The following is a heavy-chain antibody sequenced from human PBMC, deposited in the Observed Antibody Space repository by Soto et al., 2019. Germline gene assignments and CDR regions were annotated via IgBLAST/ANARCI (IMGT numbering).Heavy chain of an antibody. D-gene: IGHD1-26*01. CDR2: VIPIFGTA. Sequence: QVQLVQSGAEVKKPGSSVKVSCKASGGTFSSYAISWVRQAPGQGLEWMGGVIPIFGTANYAQKFQGRVTITADESTSTTYMELNSLRSEDKAVYYCARTVNSGSKLTYYCYYGMDVWGQGTTVTVSS. V-gene: IGHV1-69*01. CDR3: ARTVNSGSKLTYYCYYGMDV. CDR1: GGTFSSYA. J-gene: IGHJ6*02.